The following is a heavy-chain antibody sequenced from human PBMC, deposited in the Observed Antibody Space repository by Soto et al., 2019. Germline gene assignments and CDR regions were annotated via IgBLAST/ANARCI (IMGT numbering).Heavy chain of an antibody. J-gene: IGHJ4*02. CDR2: INAGNGNT. V-gene: IGHV1-18*01. Sequence: QGLEWMGWINAGNGNTTYAQKFQGRVTITTDTSTSTAYMELRSLRSDDTAVYYCARLREGVGYYYDSSVFYPYWGQGTLVPVSS. CDR3: ARLREGVGYYYDSSVFYPY. D-gene: IGHD3-22*01.